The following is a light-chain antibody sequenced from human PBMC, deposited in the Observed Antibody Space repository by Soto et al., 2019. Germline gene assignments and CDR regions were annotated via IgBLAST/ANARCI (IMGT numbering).Light chain of an antibody. CDR2: DSS. CDR1: QSISTY. Sequence: DIQLTQSPSSLSAYVGDRITITCRASQSISTYLNWYQQKPGEAPTLLVYDSSTLQSGVPSRFSGSGFGAEFTLTVSSLQPEDFATYYCQQSYSNPTWTLGQGTKVDI. CDR3: QQSYSNPTWT. V-gene: IGKV1-39*01. J-gene: IGKJ1*01.